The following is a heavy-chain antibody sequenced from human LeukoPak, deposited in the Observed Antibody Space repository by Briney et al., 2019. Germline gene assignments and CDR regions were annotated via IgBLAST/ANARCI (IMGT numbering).Heavy chain of an antibody. CDR3: AGADPGRYFDY. CDR1: GGSFSGYD. Sequence: SETLSLTCAVYGGSFSGYDWSWLRQPPGKGLEWIGEINHSGSTNYNPSLKSRVTVSVDTSKNQFSLKRSSVSAADTAVYYCAGADPGRYFDYWGEGTLVTVSS. J-gene: IGHJ4*02. CDR2: INHSGST. V-gene: IGHV4-34*01.